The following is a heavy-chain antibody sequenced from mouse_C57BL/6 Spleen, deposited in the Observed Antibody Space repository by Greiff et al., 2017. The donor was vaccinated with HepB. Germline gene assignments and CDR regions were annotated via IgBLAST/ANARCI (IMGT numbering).Heavy chain of an antibody. CDR3: ARHKNFDV. CDR2: ISSGGSYT. V-gene: IGHV5-6*02. Sequence: DVMLVESGGDLVKPGGSLKLSCAASGFTFSSYGMSWVRQTPDKRLEWVATISSGGSYTYYPDSVKGRFTISRDNAKNTLYLQMSSLKSEDTAMYYCARHKNFDVWGTGTTVTVSS. CDR1: GFTFSSYG. J-gene: IGHJ1*03.